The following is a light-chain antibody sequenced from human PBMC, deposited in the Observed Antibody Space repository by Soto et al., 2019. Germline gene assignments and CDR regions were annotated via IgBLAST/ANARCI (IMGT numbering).Light chain of an antibody. V-gene: IGKV3-20*01. CDR3: QQYGSSGT. Sequence: PGAIATLSCWASQSVSNRYLAWYQQKPGQAPRLLIYGASNRATGIPDRFSGSGSGTDFTLTISRLEPEDFAVYYCQQYGSSGTFGQGTKVDIK. CDR1: QSVSNRY. CDR2: GAS. J-gene: IGKJ1*01.